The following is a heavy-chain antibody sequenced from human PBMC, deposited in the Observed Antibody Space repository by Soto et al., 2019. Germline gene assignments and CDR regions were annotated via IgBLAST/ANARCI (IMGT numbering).Heavy chain of an antibody. CDR1: GFTFSSFA. J-gene: IGHJ6*02. V-gene: IGHV3-23*01. CDR2: ISGSGGGT. CDR3: AKAGKRRIMTTGTTSVAPWAHSAMDV. D-gene: IGHD4-4*01. Sequence: GGSLRLSCAASGFTFSSFAMTWVRQAPGKGLEWVQAISGSGGGTYYADSVMGRFTISRDNSKNTLYLQMNSLRAEDTALYYCAKAGKRRIMTTGTTSVAPWAHSAMDVWGQGTTVTVSS.